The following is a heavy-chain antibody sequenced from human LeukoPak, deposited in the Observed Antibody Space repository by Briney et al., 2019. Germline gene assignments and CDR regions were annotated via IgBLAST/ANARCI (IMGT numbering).Heavy chain of an antibody. D-gene: IGHD3-10*01. Sequence: GGSLRLSCAASGFTFSSYWMSWVRQTPGKGLEWVANIKQDGSEKYYVDSVKGRFTISRDNAKNTLYLQMNSLRAEDTAVYYCARDSGSGSYSGYWGLGTLVTVSS. CDR3: ARDSGSGSYSGY. CDR1: GFTFSSYW. V-gene: IGHV3-7*01. CDR2: IKQDGSEK. J-gene: IGHJ4*02.